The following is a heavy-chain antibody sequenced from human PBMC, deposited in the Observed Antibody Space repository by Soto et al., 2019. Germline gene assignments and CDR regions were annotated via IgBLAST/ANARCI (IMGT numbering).Heavy chain of an antibody. V-gene: IGHV3-23*01. CDR1: GFTFSSYA. CDR3: AKVPDYGGNSGLDAFDI. D-gene: IGHD4-17*01. J-gene: IGHJ3*02. Sequence: PGGSLRLSCAASGFTFSSYAMSWVRQAPGKGLEWVSAISGSGGSTYYADSVKGRFTISRDNSKNTLYLQMNSLRAEDTAVYYCAKVPDYGGNSGLDAFDIWGQGTMVTVSS. CDR2: ISGSGGST.